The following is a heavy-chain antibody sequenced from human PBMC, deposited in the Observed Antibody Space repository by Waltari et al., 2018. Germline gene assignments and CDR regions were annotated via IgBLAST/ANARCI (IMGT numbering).Heavy chain of an antibody. Sequence: QVQLVESGGGVVQPGRYLRLSCAASGFTFSSYAMPWVRQAPGKGLEWVAVISYNGRNIYYIDSVKGRFTISRDNSKKMLDLQMNSLRAEDTAVYYCARDYCDRKNCHGMDVWGQGTTVTVSS. CDR3: ARDYCDRKNCHGMDV. J-gene: IGHJ6*02. V-gene: IGHV3-30*04. D-gene: IGHD3-22*01. CDR2: ISYNGRNI. CDR1: GFTFSSYA.